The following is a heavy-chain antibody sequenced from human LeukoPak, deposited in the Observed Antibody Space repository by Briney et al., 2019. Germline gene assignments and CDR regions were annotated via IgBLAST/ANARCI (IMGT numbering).Heavy chain of an antibody. CDR2: IYYSGST. V-gene: IGHV4-59*12. J-gene: IGHJ5*02. Sequence: SETLSLTCAVSGGSISSYYWSWIRQPPGKGLEWIGYIYYSGSTNYNPSLKSRVTISVDTSKNQFSLKLSSVTAADTAVYYCAREQWEPRGTWGQGTLVTVSS. CDR1: GGSISSYY. D-gene: IGHD1-26*01. CDR3: AREQWEPRGT.